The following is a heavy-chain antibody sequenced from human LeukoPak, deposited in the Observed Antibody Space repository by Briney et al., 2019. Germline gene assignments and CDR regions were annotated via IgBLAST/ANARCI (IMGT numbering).Heavy chain of an antibody. Sequence: GGSLRLSCAASGFSFSKYWMHWVRQTPGEGLVWVARIKEDGTYTSYADSVKGRFTISRDNTKKSLFLQLNSLGVEDTATYYCAKDYSFSNFNWGQGTLVTVSS. V-gene: IGHV3-74*01. CDR1: GFSFSKYW. J-gene: IGHJ4*02. D-gene: IGHD2-15*01. CDR2: IKEDGTYT. CDR3: AKDYSFSNFN.